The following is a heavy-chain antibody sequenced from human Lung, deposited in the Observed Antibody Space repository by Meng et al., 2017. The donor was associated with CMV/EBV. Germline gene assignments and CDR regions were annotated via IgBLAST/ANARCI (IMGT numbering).Heavy chain of an antibody. CDR3: ARNWGYNDGTSYYWGMFDY. V-gene: IGHV3-48*04. CDR2: ISFSGTTM. J-gene: IGHJ4*02. D-gene: IGHD3-22*01. Sequence: GESLKISCAASGFTFSDYSLNWVRQAPGKGLEWISYISFSGTTMYYADSVKGRFTISRDYAKNSLYLQMNSLRAEDMAVYYCARNWGYNDGTSYYWGMFDYWGQGTLVTVSS. CDR1: GFTFSDYS.